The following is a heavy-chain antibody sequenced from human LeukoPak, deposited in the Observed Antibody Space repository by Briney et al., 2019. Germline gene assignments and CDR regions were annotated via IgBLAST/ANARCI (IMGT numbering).Heavy chain of an antibody. CDR3: ARESGDYVWGSYHNWFDP. CDR1: GGSISIYY. J-gene: IGHJ5*02. CDR2: IYYVGST. D-gene: IGHD3-16*02. V-gene: IGHV4-59*01. Sequence: SETLSLTCTVSGGSISIYYWSWIRQPPGKGLEWIGFIYYVGSTNYNPSLKSRVTISVDTSKNQFSLKLSSVTAADTAVYYCARESGDYVWGSYHNWFDPWGQGTLVTVSS.